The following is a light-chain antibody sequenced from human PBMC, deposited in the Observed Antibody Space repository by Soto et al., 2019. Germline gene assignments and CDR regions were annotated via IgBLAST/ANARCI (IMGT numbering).Light chain of an antibody. Sequence: EIVLTQSPGTLSLSLGERATLSCRASQSFDSRYFAWYQQKPGQAPRLLIYAASSRATGIPDRFSGSGSGTDFTLTISRVEPEDFAVYYCQQYGSSFPFGQGTKVDIK. V-gene: IGKV3-20*01. CDR2: AAS. J-gene: IGKJ1*01. CDR3: QQYGSSFP. CDR1: QSFDSRY.